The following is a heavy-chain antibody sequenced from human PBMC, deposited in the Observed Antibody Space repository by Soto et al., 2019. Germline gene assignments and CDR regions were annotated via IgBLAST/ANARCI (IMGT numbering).Heavy chain of an antibody. CDR1: GFTLSSYA. V-gene: IGHV3-23*01. CDR2: ISGSAGTT. D-gene: IGHD6-19*01. Sequence: EVQLLESGGDLVQPGGSLRLSCAASGFTLSSYAMTWVRQAPGKGLEWVSSISGSAGTTYYADSVKGRFTISRDNSNNTLYLQMNSLRVEDTAIYFCAKKGRGSGWSLLYFDYWGQGTLVTVSS. J-gene: IGHJ4*02. CDR3: AKKGRGSGWSLLYFDY.